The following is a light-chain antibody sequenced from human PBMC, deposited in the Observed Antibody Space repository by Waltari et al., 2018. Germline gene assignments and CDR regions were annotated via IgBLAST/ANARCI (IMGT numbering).Light chain of an antibody. V-gene: IGKV3-15*01. J-gene: IGKJ1*01. Sequence: EIVMTHSPATLSVSPGERATLSCRASHSVSSNLAWYQQKPGQAPRLLNYGASPRATGIPARFSGSGSGTQLTLTISSLQSEDFAVDYCQQYNNWPPWTFGKGTKVEIK. CDR3: QQYNNWPPWT. CDR2: GAS. CDR1: HSVSSN.